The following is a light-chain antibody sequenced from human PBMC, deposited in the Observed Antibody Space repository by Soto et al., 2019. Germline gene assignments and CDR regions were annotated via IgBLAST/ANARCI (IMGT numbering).Light chain of an antibody. Sequence: GDIVTIPCRASQGISSYLALYQQQPGKAPKLLVYDASTLQSGVASRFSGSGSGTDFTLTISSLQPEDFATYYCQQTYGAPRTFGQGTKVDIK. CDR3: QQTYGAPRT. V-gene: IGKV1-9*01. CDR1: QGISSY. J-gene: IGKJ1*01. CDR2: DAS.